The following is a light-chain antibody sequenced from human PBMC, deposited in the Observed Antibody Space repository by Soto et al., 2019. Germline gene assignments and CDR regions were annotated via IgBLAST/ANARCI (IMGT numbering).Light chain of an antibody. Sequence: QSALTQPASVSGSPGQSITISCTGTSSDVGGYHFVSWYQQHPGKAPKLMLSEVSKRPSGVSTRFSGSKSGNTATLTISGLQAEDEADYYGCSYAGSSTFLVFGGGTKLTVL. CDR2: EVS. CDR3: CSYAGSSTFLV. V-gene: IGLV2-23*02. J-gene: IGLJ2*01. CDR1: SSDVGGYHF.